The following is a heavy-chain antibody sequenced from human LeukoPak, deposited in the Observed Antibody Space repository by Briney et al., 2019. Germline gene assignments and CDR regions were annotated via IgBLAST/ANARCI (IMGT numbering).Heavy chain of an antibody. V-gene: IGHV4-39*07. Sequence: MASETLSLTCTVSGGSISSSSYYWGWIRQPPGKGLEWIGSIYYSGSTYYNPSLKSRVTISVDTSKNQFSLKLSSVTAADTAVYYCARDRGSYYVDYWGQGTLVTVSS. CDR3: ARDRGSYYVDY. CDR2: IYYSGST. D-gene: IGHD1-26*01. CDR1: GGSISSSSYY. J-gene: IGHJ4*02.